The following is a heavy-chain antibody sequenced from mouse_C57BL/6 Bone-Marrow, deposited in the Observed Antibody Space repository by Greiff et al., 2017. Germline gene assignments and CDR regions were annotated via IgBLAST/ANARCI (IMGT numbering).Heavy chain of an antibody. Sequence: EVMLVESGGGLVQPGGSLKLSCAASGFTFSDYYMYWVRQTPEKRLEWVAYISNGGGSTSYPDTVKGRFTISRDNAKNTRYLQRSRLKSENTARYYGARAAGSSYTWCAYWGQGTLVTVAA. CDR3: ARAAGSSYTWCAY. J-gene: IGHJ3*01. D-gene: IGHD1-1*01. V-gene: IGHV5-12*01. CDR2: ISNGGGST. CDR1: GFTFSDYY.